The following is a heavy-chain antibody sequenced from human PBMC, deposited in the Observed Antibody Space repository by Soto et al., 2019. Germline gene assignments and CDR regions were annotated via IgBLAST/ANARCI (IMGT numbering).Heavy chain of an antibody. CDR1: GFTFSSSA. V-gene: IGHV3-23*01. Sequence: EVQLLESGGDLVHPGESLRLSCAASGFTFSSSAMNWFRQVPGKGLEWVSTINDNGANTHYADSVKGRFIISRDNSRDTLALQMTSLRAEDTALYYCAEGVGSINFWGRGTLVTVSS. CDR3: AEGVGSINF. J-gene: IGHJ4*02. D-gene: IGHD1-26*01. CDR2: INDNGANT.